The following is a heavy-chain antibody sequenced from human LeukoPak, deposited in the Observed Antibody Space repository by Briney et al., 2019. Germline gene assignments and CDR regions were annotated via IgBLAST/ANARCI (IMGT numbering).Heavy chain of an antibody. Sequence: QPGRSLRLPFATSGFPFNTYGMHGFRQAPGKGLDGVAVISYDGSTKYYADAVKGRFTISRDNYKNTLYLQMNSLRPEDTAVYESAKVLLRYFNWLSPFDYWGQGTLVTVSS. V-gene: IGHV3-30*18. CDR3: AKVLLRYFNWLSPFDY. D-gene: IGHD3-9*01. CDR1: GFPFNTYG. J-gene: IGHJ4*02. CDR2: ISYDGSTK.